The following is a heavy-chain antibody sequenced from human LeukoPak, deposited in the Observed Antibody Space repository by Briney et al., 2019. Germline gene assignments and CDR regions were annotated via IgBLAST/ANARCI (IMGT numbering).Heavy chain of an antibody. CDR3: ARPVAGTDYFDY. CDR1: GGSISSSSYY. J-gene: IGHJ4*02. CDR2: IYYSGST. Sequence: SETMSLTCTVSGGSISSSSYYWGWIRQPPGKGLEWIGSIYYSGSTYYNPSLKSRVTISVDTSKNQFSLKLSSVTAADTAVYYCARPVAGTDYFDYWGQGTPVTVSS. V-gene: IGHV4-39*01. D-gene: IGHD6-19*01.